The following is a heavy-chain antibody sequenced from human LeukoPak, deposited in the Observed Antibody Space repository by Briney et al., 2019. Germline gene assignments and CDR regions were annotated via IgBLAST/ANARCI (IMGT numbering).Heavy chain of an antibody. CDR2: ISYDGSNK. CDR1: GFTFSSFS. V-gene: IGHV3-30*18. CDR3: AKGRVGANGYYYYGMDV. J-gene: IGHJ6*02. D-gene: IGHD1-26*01. Sequence: PGSPLRLSCAATGFTFSSFSMHWVRQVPGKGLEWVAVISYDGSNKYYADSVKGRFTISRDNSKNTLYLQMNSLRTEDTAVYYCAKGRVGANGYYYYGMDVWGQGTTVSVSS.